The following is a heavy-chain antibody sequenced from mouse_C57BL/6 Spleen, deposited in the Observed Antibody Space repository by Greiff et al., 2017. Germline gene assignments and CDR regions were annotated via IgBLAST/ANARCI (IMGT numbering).Heavy chain of an antibody. CDR1: GYTFTDHT. CDR3: ASSEANCDSWFAY. CDR2: IYPRGGST. Sequence: QVQLKESDAELVKPGASVKISCKVSGYTFTDHTINWMKQRPEKGLEWIGYIYPRGGSTKYNEKFKGKATLTADKSSSTAYMQLNRLTSVDSAVYFCASSEANCDSWFAYWGQGTLVTVSA. J-gene: IGHJ3*01. V-gene: IGHV1-78*01. D-gene: IGHD4-1*01.